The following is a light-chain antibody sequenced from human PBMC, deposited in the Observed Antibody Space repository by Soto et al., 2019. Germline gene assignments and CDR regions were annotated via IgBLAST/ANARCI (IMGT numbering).Light chain of an antibody. Sequence: EIMMTQSPATLSVSLGERATLFCRASQNVRSNLAWYQQKPGQAPRLLIYGASSRATGIPDRFSGSGSGTDFTLTINSLQSEDFAVYYCQQYNNWPFSFGPGTRLEIK. CDR2: GAS. CDR3: QQYNNWPFS. V-gene: IGKV3D-15*01. CDR1: QNVRSN. J-gene: IGKJ5*01.